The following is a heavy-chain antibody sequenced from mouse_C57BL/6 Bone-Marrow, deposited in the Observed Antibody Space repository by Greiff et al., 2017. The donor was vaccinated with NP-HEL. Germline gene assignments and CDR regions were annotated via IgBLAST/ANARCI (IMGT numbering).Heavy chain of an antibody. CDR3: ARAPFTTVVAPFAY. D-gene: IGHD1-1*01. V-gene: IGHV5-4*03. CDR2: ISDGGSYT. CDR1: GFTFSSYA. J-gene: IGHJ3*01. Sequence: EVKVVESGGGLVKPGGSLKLSCAASGFTFSSYALSWVRQTPAKRLEWVATISDGGSYTYYPDNVKGRFTISRDNAKNNLYLQMSHLKSEDTAMYYCARAPFTTVVAPFAYWGQGTLVTVSA.